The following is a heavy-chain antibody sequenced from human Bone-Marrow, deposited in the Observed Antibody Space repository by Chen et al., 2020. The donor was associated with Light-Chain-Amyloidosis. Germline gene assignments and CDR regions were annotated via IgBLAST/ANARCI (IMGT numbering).Heavy chain of an antibody. D-gene: IGHD5-12*01. CDR2: INPDGTRV. V-gene: IGHV3-74*01. Sequence: DVQLLESGGGLVQPGGSLRLSCAASGFTFRTSWMHWVRQAPGKGLVWVSRINPDGTRVDYADSVRVRFTISRDDAKSTVYLQMNSLRAEDTAVYYCSREFTGYDDYWGQGTLVTVSS. CDR3: SREFTGYDDY. CDR1: GFTFRTSW. J-gene: IGHJ4*02.